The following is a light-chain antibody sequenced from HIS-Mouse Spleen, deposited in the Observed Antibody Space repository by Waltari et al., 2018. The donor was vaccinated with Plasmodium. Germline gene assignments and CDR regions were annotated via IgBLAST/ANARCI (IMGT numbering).Light chain of an antibody. CDR1: KYGAKD. CDR3: QAWDSSTAV. Sequence: SYELTQPPSVSVSPGPTASLTCPGAKYGAKDACWYQQKPGQPPVLVIYQDSKRPSGNPERFSGSNSGNTATLTISGTQAMDEADYYCQAWDSSTAVFGGGTKLTVL. J-gene: IGLJ3*02. CDR2: QDS. V-gene: IGLV3-1*01.